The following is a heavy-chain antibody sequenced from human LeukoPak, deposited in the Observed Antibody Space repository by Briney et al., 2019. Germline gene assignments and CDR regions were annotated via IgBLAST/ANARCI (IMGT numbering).Heavy chain of an antibody. V-gene: IGHV1-69*04. CDR1: GGTFSSYA. CDR2: IIPILGIA. D-gene: IGHD5-18*01. J-gene: IGHJ5*02. Sequence: GASVKVSCKASGGTFSSYAISWVRQAPGQGLEWMGRIIPILGIANYAQKFQGRVTITADKSTSTAYMELSSLRSEETAVYYCASCGYSYGYGGCEDFWLDPWGQGTLVTVSS. CDR3: ASCGYSYGYGGCEDFWLDP.